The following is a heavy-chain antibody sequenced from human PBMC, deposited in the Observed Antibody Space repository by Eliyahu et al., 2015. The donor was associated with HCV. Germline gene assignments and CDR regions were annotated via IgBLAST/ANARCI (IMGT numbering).Heavy chain of an antibody. Sequence: QVQLVESGGGVVQPGRSLXLSCAASGFTFSSXGMXWVRQAPGEGLEWVAVIWYDASNKYYADSVKGRFTISRDNSKNTLYLQMNSLRAEDTAVYYCARDYRYASGSYGQDYFDYWGQGTLVTVSS. J-gene: IGHJ4*02. V-gene: IGHV3-33*01. D-gene: IGHD3-10*01. CDR1: GFTFSSXG. CDR3: ARDYRYASGSYGQDYFDY. CDR2: IWYDASNK.